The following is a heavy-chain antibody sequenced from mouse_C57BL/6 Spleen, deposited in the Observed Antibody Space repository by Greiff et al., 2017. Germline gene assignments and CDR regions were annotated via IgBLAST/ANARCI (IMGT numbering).Heavy chain of an antibody. Sequence: EVHLVESGGGLVKPGGSLKLSCEASGFTFSDYGIHWVRQAPEKGLEWVAYISSGSSTIYYADTVKGRVTISRDNAKNTLFLQMTSLRSEDTAMYYCARIGVTARGWYFDVWGTGTTVTVSS. CDR1: GFTFSDYG. CDR2: ISSGSSTI. CDR3: ARIGVTARGWYFDV. V-gene: IGHV5-17*01. J-gene: IGHJ1*03. D-gene: IGHD2-2*01.